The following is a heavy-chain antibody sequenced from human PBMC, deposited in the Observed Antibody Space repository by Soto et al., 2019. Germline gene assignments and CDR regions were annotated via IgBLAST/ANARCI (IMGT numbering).Heavy chain of an antibody. CDR3: ARVAVAGSDAFDI. CDR2: IYYSGST. V-gene: IGHV4-59*01. Sequence: PSETLSLTCTVSGGSISSYYWSWIRQPPGKGLEWIGYIYYSGSTNYNPSLKSRVTISVDTSKNQFSLKLSSVTAADTAVYYCARVAVAGSDAFDIWGQGTMVTDSS. CDR1: GGSISSYY. D-gene: IGHD6-19*01. J-gene: IGHJ3*02.